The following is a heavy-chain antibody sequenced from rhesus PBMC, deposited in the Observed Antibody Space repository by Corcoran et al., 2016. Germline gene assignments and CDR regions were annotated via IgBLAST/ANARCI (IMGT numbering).Heavy chain of an antibody. CDR3: ARDPVRDTGSVISDY. Sequence: QVQLQESGPGLVKPSETLSLTCAVSGGSISSVYYYWSWIRQPPRKGLAWIGDITYSGRPIYKPSPKGRVPISSDTSKNQFSLKVSSVTAADTAVYYCARDPVRDTGSVISDYWGQGVLVTVSS. D-gene: IGHD6-25*01. CDR1: GGSISSVYYY. CDR2: ITYSGRP. V-gene: IGHV4-122*02. J-gene: IGHJ4*01.